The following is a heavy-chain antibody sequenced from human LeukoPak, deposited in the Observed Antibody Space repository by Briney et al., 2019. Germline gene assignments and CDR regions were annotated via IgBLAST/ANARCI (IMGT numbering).Heavy chain of an antibody. CDR1: GYTFTGCY. CDR3: ARGGLIAVAGTAYFDY. D-gene: IGHD6-19*01. CDR2: INPNSGGT. Sequence: GASVKVSCKASGYTFTGCYMHWVRQAPGQGLEWMGWINPNSGGTNYAQKFQGRVTMTRDTSISTAYMELSRLRSDDTAVYYCARGGLIAVAGTAYFDYWGQGTLVTVSS. J-gene: IGHJ4*02. V-gene: IGHV1-2*02.